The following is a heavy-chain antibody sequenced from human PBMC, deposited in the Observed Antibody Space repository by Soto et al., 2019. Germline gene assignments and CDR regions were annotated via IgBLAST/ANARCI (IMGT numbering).Heavy chain of an antibody. Sequence: EVQLLESGGGLVQPGESLTLSCAASGFTFNTYAMTWAGRAPGKGLEWVSAISGSGATTYVADSVKGRFTISRDNSKDTLYLQMNSLRAEDTAIYYCAKGRGGAYYSYGLDVWGQGTTVTVSS. V-gene: IGHV3-23*01. CDR1: GFTFNTYA. J-gene: IGHJ6*02. D-gene: IGHD3-10*01. CDR3: AKGRGGAYYSYGLDV. CDR2: ISGSGATT.